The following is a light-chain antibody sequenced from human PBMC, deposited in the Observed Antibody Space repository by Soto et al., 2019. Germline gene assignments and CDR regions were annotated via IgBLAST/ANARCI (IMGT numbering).Light chain of an antibody. V-gene: IGKV1-5*03. Sequence: DIQMTQSPSTLSASVGDRVTITCRASQSISSWLAWYQQKPGKAPKLLIYKASSLESGVPSRFSGSGSGTEFTLTISSLQPDDSATYYCQQSWTFGQGTKVDIK. J-gene: IGKJ1*01. CDR2: KAS. CDR1: QSISSW. CDR3: QQSWT.